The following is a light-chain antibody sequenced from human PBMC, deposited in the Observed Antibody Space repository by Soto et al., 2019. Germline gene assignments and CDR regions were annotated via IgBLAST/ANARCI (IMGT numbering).Light chain of an antibody. CDR3: HQYDGSPIT. V-gene: IGKV3-15*01. Sequence: EIVMTQSPASLSVPPGERATLSCRASQSVSTNFAWYLQKPGQAPRLLIYGASTRATAVPARFTASGSGTEFTLTISRLEPEDFALYICHQYDGSPITFGQGTRLEIK. CDR2: GAS. J-gene: IGKJ5*01. CDR1: QSVSTN.